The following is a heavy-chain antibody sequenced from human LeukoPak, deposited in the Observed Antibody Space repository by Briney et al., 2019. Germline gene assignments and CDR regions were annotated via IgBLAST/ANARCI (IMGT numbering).Heavy chain of an antibody. D-gene: IGHD2-15*01. CDR1: GFTFSSYG. CDR3: AKDGSEYCSGGSCYSGFDY. CDR2: ISYVGSNK. Sequence: GGSLRLSCAASGFTFSSYGMHWVRQAPGKGLEWVAVISYVGSNKYYADSVKGRFTISRDNSKNTLYLQMNSLRAEDTAVYYCAKDGSEYCSGGSCYSGFDYWGQGTLVTVSS. V-gene: IGHV3-30*18. J-gene: IGHJ4*02.